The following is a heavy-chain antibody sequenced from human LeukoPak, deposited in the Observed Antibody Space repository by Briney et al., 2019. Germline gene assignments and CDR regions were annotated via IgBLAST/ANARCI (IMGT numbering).Heavy chain of an antibody. CDR1: GGSISSYY. CDR2: IYYSGST. D-gene: IGHD3-10*01. CDR3: ARGRGDPISMVRGVFIDY. J-gene: IGHJ4*02. V-gene: IGHV4-59*01. Sequence: SETLSLTCTVSGGSISSYYWSWIRQPPGKGLEWIGYIYYSGSTNYNPSLKSRVTISVDTSKNQFSLKLSSVTAADTAVYYCARGRGDPISMVRGVFIDYWGQGTLVPVSS.